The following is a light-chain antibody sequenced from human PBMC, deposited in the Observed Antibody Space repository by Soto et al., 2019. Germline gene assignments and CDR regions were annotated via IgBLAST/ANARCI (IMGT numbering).Light chain of an antibody. Sequence: QSALTQPASVSGSPGQSITISCTGSSRAVGSYRFVSWYQHHPGKVPKLIIYEGGKRPSGVSNRFSGSEPGNTASLTISGLQAEDEADYYCGSSAPSRTFVFGTGTKLTVL. V-gene: IGLV2-23*01. CDR1: SRAVGSYRF. CDR2: EGG. J-gene: IGLJ1*01. CDR3: GSSAPSRTFV.